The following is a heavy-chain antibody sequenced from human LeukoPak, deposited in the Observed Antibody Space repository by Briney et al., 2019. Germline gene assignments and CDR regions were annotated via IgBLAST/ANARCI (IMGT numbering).Heavy chain of an antibody. V-gene: IGHV1-3*01. D-gene: IGHD2-21*01. Sequence: ASVKVSCKASGYTLTSYAMHWVRQAPGQRLEWMGWINAGNGNTKYSQKFQGRVTITRDTSASTAYMELSSLRSEDTAVYYCARGGDGYSTTFDYWGQGTLVTVSS. CDR2: INAGNGNT. CDR3: ARGGDGYSTTFDY. CDR1: GYTLTSYA. J-gene: IGHJ4*02.